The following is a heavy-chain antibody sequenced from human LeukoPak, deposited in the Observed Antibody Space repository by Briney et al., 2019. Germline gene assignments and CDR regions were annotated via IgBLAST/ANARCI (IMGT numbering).Heavy chain of an antibody. CDR1: GFTFDDYG. Sequence: GGSLRLSCAVSGFTFDDYGRSWVRQAPGKGLEWVSGINWNGGSTGYADSVKGRFTISRDNAKKSVYLKMNSLRGEDTALYYCARDYCGGDCYPFDYWGQGTLVTVSS. V-gene: IGHV3-20*04. CDR2: INWNGGST. CDR3: ARDYCGGDCYPFDY. D-gene: IGHD2-21*02. J-gene: IGHJ4*02.